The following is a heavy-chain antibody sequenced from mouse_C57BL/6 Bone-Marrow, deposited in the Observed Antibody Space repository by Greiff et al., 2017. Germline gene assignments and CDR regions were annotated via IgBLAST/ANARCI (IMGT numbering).Heavy chain of an antibody. D-gene: IGHD1-1*01. V-gene: IGHV3-6*01. CDR1: GYSITSGYY. CDR2: ISYDGSN. Sequence: EVQLQESGPGLVKPSQSLSLTCSVTGYSITSGYYWNWIRQFPGNKLEWMGYISYDGSNNYNPSLKNRISITRDTSKNQFFLKLNSVTTEDTATYYCARLLRYYFDHWGQGTTLTVSS. J-gene: IGHJ2*01. CDR3: ARLLRYYFDH.